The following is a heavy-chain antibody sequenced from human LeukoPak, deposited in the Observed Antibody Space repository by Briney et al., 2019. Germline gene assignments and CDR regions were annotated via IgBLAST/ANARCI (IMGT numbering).Heavy chain of an antibody. CDR2: IDPRDSDT. Sequence: GASLQISCKGSGYSFTTYWIGWVRQLPGKGLEWMGIIDPRDSDTRYSPSFQGQVTISADMSISTAYLQWGSLKASDTAMYYCARRTYSDAFDIWGQGTMVTVSS. CDR3: ARRTYSDAFDI. J-gene: IGHJ3*02. V-gene: IGHV5-51*01. CDR1: GYSFTTYW. D-gene: IGHD1-1*01.